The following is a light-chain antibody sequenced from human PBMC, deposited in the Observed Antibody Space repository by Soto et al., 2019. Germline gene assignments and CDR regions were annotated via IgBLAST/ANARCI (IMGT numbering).Light chain of an antibody. Sequence: DIQMTQSPSTMSASLGDRVTIXXRASQSISSWLAWYQQKPGKAPNVXIYDASSLESGVPSRFSGSGSGTEFTLTISSLQPDDFATYYCQQYNSYFQTFGQGTKVDIK. J-gene: IGKJ1*01. V-gene: IGKV1-5*01. CDR1: QSISSW. CDR2: DAS. CDR3: QQYNSYFQT.